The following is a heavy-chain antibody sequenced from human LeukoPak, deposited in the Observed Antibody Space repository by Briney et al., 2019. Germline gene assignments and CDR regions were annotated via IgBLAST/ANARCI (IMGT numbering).Heavy chain of an antibody. D-gene: IGHD1-26*01. CDR2: IKAKAHGGTI. V-gene: IGHV3-15*01. J-gene: IGHJ4*02. CDR1: GFTFINAW. CDR3: TTDGVGVEGATYDN. Sequence: GGSLRLSCAASGFTFINAWMAWVRQAPGKGLEWVGRIKAKAHGGTIEYAAPVKGRFTISRDDSKNTLSLQMNSLKTEDTAVYYCTTDGVGVEGATYDNWGQGTLVSVSS.